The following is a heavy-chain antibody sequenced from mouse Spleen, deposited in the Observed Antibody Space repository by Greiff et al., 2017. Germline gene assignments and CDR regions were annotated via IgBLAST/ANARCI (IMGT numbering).Heavy chain of an antibody. J-gene: IGHJ3*01. CDR3: ARDDYDNWFAY. Sequence: VQLQHSGPELVKPGASVKLSCKASGYTFTSYYIHWVKQRPGQGLEWIGWIYPGDGSTKYNEKFKGKTTLTADKSSSTAYMLLSSLTSEDSAIYFCARDDYDNWFAYWGQGTLVTVSA. D-gene: IGHD2-4*01. V-gene: IGHV1S56*01. CDR1: GYTFTSYY. CDR2: IYPGDGST.